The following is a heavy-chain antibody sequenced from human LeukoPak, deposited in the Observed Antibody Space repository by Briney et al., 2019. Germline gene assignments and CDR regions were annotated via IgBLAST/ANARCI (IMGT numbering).Heavy chain of an antibody. CDR3: AKTDRNSVSSSWWDY. D-gene: IGHD6-13*01. Sequence: SETLSLTCTVSGGSISSYYWSWIRQPPGKGLEWIGYIYYSGSTNYNPSLKSRVTISVDTSKNQFSLKLSSVTAADTAVYYCAKTDRNSVSSSWWDYWGQGTLVTVSS. J-gene: IGHJ4*02. CDR1: GGSISSYY. V-gene: IGHV4-59*08. CDR2: IYYSGST.